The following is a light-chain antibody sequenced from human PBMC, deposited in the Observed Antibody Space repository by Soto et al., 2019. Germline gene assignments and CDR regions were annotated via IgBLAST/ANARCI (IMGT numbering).Light chain of an antibody. V-gene: IGKV3-15*01. CDR1: QSVSSN. CDR3: QQYNTWPPAT. CDR2: GAS. Sequence: EIVMAQSPATLSVSPGERAPLSCRASQSVSSNLAWYQQKPGQAPRLLIYGASTRATDIPARFSGSGSGTEFTLTISSLQSEDFAVYYCQQYNTWPPATFGQGTKVDIK. J-gene: IGKJ1*01.